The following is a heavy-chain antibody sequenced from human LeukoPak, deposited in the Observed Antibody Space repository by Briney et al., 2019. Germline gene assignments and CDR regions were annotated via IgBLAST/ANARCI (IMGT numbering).Heavy chain of an antibody. D-gene: IGHD6-6*01. CDR3: ARDWYGAAHDY. CDR2: INPSGGST. Sequence: ASVKVSCKASGYTFTSYYMHWVRQAPEQGLEWMGIINPSGGSTSYAQKFQGRVTMTRDTSTSTVYMELSSLRSEDTAVYYCARDWYGAAHDYWGQGTLVTVSS. CDR1: GYTFTSYY. J-gene: IGHJ4*02. V-gene: IGHV1-46*01.